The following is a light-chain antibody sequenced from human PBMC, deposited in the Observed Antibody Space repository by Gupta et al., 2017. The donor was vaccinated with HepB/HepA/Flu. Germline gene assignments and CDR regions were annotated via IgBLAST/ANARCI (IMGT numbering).Light chain of an antibody. CDR1: SLRRYY. CDR2: GKT. J-gene: IGLJ2*01. Sequence: SSELTQDHAASVALGQTVRISCQGDSLRRYYASWYQQNPGPAPELVIYGKTNRPSGIPDRFSGSSSGNTASLTITGAQAEDEADYYCNSRDSSGNHVVFGGGTKLTVL. V-gene: IGLV3-19*01. CDR3: NSRDSSGNHVV.